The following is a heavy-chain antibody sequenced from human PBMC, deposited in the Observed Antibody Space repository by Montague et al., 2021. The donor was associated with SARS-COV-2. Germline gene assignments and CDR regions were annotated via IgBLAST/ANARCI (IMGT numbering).Heavy chain of an antibody. J-gene: IGHJ4*02. V-gene: IGHV2-70*11. Sequence: PALVKPTQTLTLTCTFSGFSLSTSGMCVSWIRQPPGKALEWLARIDWDDDKYYSTSLKTRHTISKDTSKNQVVLTMTNMDPVDTATYYCARMTVTTALDYWGQGTLVTVSS. CDR1: GFSLSTSGMC. D-gene: IGHD4-17*01. CDR2: IDWDDDK. CDR3: ARMTVTTALDY.